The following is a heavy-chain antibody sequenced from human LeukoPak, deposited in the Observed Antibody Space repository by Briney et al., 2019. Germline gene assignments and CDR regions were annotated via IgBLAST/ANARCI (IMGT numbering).Heavy chain of an antibody. CDR3: ARGSSYGASGYPYFDH. V-gene: IGHV4-34*01. CDR2: INHRGTT. Sequence: KPSETLSLTCAVYGGSFSGYCWSWIRQSPGKGLEWIGEINHRGTTKYNASLESRVTISLDTSKNQFSLEVTSVTAADTATYYCARGSSYGASGYPYFDHWGQGTLVPVSS. D-gene: IGHD3-22*01. CDR1: GGSFSGYC. J-gene: IGHJ4*02.